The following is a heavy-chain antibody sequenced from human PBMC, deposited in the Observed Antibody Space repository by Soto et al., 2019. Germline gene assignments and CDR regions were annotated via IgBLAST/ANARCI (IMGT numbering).Heavy chain of an antibody. V-gene: IGHV1-69*01. D-gene: IGHD3-22*01. J-gene: IGHJ4*02. Sequence: QVQLVQSGAEVRKPGSSVKVSCQSFGGSFSSYAFSWVRQTPGQGLEWMGGLIVILGTTDYAQKFKGRVTFNADAGTSTAYMEVSSLESEDTAIYYWASCYYDSSGYSIDYWGQGTQVTVSS. CDR1: GGSFSSYA. CDR3: ASCYYDSSGYSIDY. CDR2: LIVILGTT.